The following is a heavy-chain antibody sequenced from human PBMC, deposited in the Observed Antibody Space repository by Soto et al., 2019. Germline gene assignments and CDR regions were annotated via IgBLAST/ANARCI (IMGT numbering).Heavy chain of an antibody. D-gene: IGHD3-16*02. CDR2: ISGSGGST. CDR1: GFTFSSYA. V-gene: IGHV3-23*01. J-gene: IGHJ4*02. CDR3: AKDPHGVGGVIVDY. Sequence: PGGSLRLSCAASGFTFSSYAMSWVRQAPGKGLEWVSAISGSGGSTYYADSVKGRFTISRDNSKNTLYLQMNSPRAEDTAVYYCAKDPHGVGGVIVDYWGQGTLVTVSS.